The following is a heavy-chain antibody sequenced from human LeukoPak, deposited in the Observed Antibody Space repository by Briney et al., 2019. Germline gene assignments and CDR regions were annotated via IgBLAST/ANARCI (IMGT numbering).Heavy chain of an antibody. CDR3: ARDGQQLEEGRFDY. D-gene: IGHD6-13*01. Sequence: SETLSLTCTVSGGSISSYYWSWIRQPPGKGLEWIGYIYTSGSTNYNPSLKSRVTISVDTSKNQFSLKLSSVTAADTAVYYCARDGQQLEEGRFDYWGQGTLVTVSS. J-gene: IGHJ4*02. CDR2: IYTSGST. CDR1: GGSISSYY. V-gene: IGHV4-4*08.